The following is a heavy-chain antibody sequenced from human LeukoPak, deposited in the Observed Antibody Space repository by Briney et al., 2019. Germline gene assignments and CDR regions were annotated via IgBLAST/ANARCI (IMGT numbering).Heavy chain of an antibody. CDR3: ARDRIAAATDAFDI. D-gene: IGHD6-13*01. CDR2: IIPIFGTA. V-gene: IGHV1-69*13. Sequence: HWASVKVSCKASGGTFSSYAISWVRQAPGQGLEWMGGIIPIFGTANYAQKFQGRVTITADESTSTAYMELSSLRSEDTAVYYCARDRIAAATDAFDIWGQGTMVTVSS. J-gene: IGHJ3*02. CDR1: GGTFSSYA.